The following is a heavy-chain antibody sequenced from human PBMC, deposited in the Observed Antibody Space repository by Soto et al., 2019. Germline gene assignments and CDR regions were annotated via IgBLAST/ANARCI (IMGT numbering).Heavy chain of an antibody. CDR1: GYTFTSYG. CDR2: ISAYNGNT. J-gene: IGHJ4*02. V-gene: IGHV1-18*01. Sequence: QVQLVQSGAEVKKPGASVKVSCKASGYTFTSYGITWVRQAPGQGLEWMGWISAYNGNTDYAQKLQGRVTMTTXXSXSXXYMELRSLRSDDTAVYYCARDYDYVWGSYRHTPTYWGQGTLVTVSS. CDR3: ARDYDYVWGSYRHTPTY. D-gene: IGHD3-16*02.